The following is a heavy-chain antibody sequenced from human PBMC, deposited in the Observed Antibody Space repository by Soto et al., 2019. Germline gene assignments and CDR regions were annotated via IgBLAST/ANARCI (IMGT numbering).Heavy chain of an antibody. CDR2: IIPIFGTA. D-gene: IGHD6-19*01. CDR3: ARGRIIAVAGIFYYFDY. V-gene: IGHV1-69*13. CDR1: GGTFSSYA. J-gene: IGHJ4*02. Sequence: ASVKVSCKASGGTFSSYAISWVRQAPGQGLEWMGGIIPIFGTANYAQKFQGRVTITADESTSTAYMEQSSLRSEDTAFYYWARGRIIAVAGIFYYFDYWGQGTLVTVSS.